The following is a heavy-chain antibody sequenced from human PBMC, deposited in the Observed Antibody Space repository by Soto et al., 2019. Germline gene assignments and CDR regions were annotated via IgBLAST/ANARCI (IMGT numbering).Heavy chain of an antibody. D-gene: IGHD1-26*01. V-gene: IGHV4-30-4*01. J-gene: IGHJ5*02. CDR3: ARLRWETENNWFDP. CDR1: GDSITSFDHY. CDR2: IYHSGST. Sequence: SETLSLTCTVSGDSITSFDHYWSWIRQPPGKGLEWMGYIYHSGSTHYNPSLNSRLTISIDTSTNRFSLNLTSVTAADTAVYFCARLRWETENNWFDPWGQGALVTVSS.